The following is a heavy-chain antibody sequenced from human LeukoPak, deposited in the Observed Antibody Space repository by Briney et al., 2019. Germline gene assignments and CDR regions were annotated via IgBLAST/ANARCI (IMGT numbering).Heavy chain of an antibody. CDR2: ISGSGGSI. J-gene: IGHJ4*02. CDR1: GFTFSSYA. Sequence: GGSLRLSCAASGFTFSSYAMSWVRQAPGKGLEWVSAISGSGGSIYYADSVKGRFTISRDNSKNTLYLQMNSLRAEDTAVYYCAKSMHYYDSSGSYWGQGTLVTVSS. CDR3: AKSMHYYDSSGSY. V-gene: IGHV3-23*01. D-gene: IGHD3-22*01.